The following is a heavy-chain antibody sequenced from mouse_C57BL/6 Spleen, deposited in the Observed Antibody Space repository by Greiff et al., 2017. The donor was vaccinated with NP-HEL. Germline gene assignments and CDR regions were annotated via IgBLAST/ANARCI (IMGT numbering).Heavy chain of an antibody. J-gene: IGHJ4*01. CDR2: IYPGDGDT. V-gene: IGHV1-82*01. CDR3: ARPVTGSYAMDY. CDR1: GYAFSSSW. D-gene: IGHD4-1*01. Sequence: VKLMESGPELVKPGASVKISCKASGYAFSSSWMNWVKQRPGKGLEWIGRIYPGDGDTNYNGKFKGKATLTADKSSSTAYMQLSSLTSEDSAVYFCARPVTGSYAMDYWGQGTSVTVSS.